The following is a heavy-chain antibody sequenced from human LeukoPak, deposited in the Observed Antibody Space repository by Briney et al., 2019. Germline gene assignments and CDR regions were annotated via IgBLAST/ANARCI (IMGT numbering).Heavy chain of an antibody. CDR3: AKDYRSSGWYYFDY. V-gene: IGHV3-48*01. J-gene: IGHJ4*02. D-gene: IGHD6-19*01. CDR1: GFTFSSYS. CDR2: ISSDSSTI. Sequence: GGSLRLSCAASGFTFSSYSMNWVRQAPGKGLKWISYISSDSSTIYYADSVKGRFTISRDNAKNSLYLQMNSLRTEDTALYYCAKDYRSSGWYYFDYWGQGTLVTVSS.